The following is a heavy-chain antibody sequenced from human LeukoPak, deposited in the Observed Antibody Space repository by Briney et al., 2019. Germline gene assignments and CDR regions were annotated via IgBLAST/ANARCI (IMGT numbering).Heavy chain of an antibody. CDR3: ARQSTVTTLPFDY. D-gene: IGHD4-17*01. Sequence: GESLGISCKGSGYSFTSYWIGWVRRMPGKGLEWMGIIYPGDSDTRYSPSFQGQVTISADKSISTAYLQWSSLKASDTAMYYCARQSTVTTLPFDYWGQGTLVTVSS. V-gene: IGHV5-51*01. J-gene: IGHJ4*02. CDR2: IYPGDSDT. CDR1: GYSFTSYW.